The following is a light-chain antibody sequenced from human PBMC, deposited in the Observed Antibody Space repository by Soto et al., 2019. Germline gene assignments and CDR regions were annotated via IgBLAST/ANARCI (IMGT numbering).Light chain of an antibody. CDR3: QQFGTSPPST. CDR1: QSVSSNF. V-gene: IGKV3-20*01. CDR2: GAS. Sequence: EIVLTQSPATLSLSPGERATLSCRASQSVSSNFFAWYQQKPRQAPRLLICGASSRATGIPDRVSGSGSGTDLTLTISRLEPEDFALYYCQQFGTSPPSTFGQGTRLEIK. J-gene: IGKJ5*01.